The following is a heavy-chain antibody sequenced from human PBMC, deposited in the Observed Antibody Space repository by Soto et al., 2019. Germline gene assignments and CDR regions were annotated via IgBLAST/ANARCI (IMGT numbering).Heavy chain of an antibody. CDR2: INHSGST. V-gene: IGHV4-34*01. CDR1: GGSFSGYY. Sequence: SETLSLTCAVYGGSFSGYYWSWIRQPPGKGLEWIGEINHSGSTNYNPSLKSRVTISVDTSKNQFSLKLSSVTAADTAVYYCARVVLALKYYFDYWGQGTLVTVSS. CDR3: ARVVLALKYYFDY. J-gene: IGHJ4*02. D-gene: IGHD3-10*01.